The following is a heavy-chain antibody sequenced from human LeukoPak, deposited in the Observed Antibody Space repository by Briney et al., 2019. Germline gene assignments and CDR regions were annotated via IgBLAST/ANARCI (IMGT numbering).Heavy chain of an antibody. CDR1: GGTFSSYS. D-gene: IGHD1-26*01. CDR3: ARDHEDLVGAAFDY. J-gene: IGHJ4*02. V-gene: IGHV1-69*13. Sequence: GASVKVSCKASGGTFSSYSISWVRQAPGQGLEWMGGIVPIFGTADYAQKFQGRVTITADESTSTAYMELSSLRSEDTAVYYCARDHEDLVGAAFDYWGQGTLVTVSS. CDR2: IVPIFGTA.